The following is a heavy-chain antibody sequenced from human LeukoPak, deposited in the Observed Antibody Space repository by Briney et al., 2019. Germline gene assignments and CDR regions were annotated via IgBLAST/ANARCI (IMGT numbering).Heavy chain of an antibody. CDR2: ISSSGSTI. D-gene: IGHD3-10*01. CDR1: GFTFSSYE. Sequence: PGGSLRLSCAASGFTFSSYEMNWVRQAPGKGLEWVSYISSSGSTIYYADSVMGRFTISRDNGKNSVFLQMSGVRDEDTAVYYCIRFSRSMTMGESWGQGTLVTVSA. V-gene: IGHV3-48*03. CDR3: IRFSRSMTMGES. J-gene: IGHJ5*02.